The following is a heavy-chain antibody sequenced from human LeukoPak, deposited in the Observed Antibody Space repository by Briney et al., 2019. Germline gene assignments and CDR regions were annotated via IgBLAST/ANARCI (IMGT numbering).Heavy chain of an antibody. J-gene: IGHJ6*03. V-gene: IGHV4-39*01. CDR1: GGSISSSSYY. CDR3: ARPVSDFWSGYLYYYYYMDV. Sequence: SQTLSLTCTVSGGSISSSSYYWGWIRQPPGKGLEWIGSIYYSGSTYYNPSLKSRVTISVDTSKNQFSLKLSSVTAADTAVYYCARPVSDFWSGYLYYYYYMDVWGKGTTVTVSS. D-gene: IGHD3-3*01. CDR2: IYYSGST.